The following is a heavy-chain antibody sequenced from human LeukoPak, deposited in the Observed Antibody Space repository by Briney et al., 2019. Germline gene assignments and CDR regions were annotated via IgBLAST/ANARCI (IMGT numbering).Heavy chain of an antibody. CDR3: ARQAAGVVY. J-gene: IGHJ4*02. D-gene: IGHD6-13*01. Sequence: GGSLRLSCAASGFTFSTYAIHWVRQVPGKGLEYVSGISGNGGSTYYANSVKGRFPISRDNSKNTLYLQMGSLRVEDMAVYYCARQAAGVVYWGQGTLVTVSS. CDR2: ISGNGGST. CDR1: GFTFSTYA. V-gene: IGHV3-64*01.